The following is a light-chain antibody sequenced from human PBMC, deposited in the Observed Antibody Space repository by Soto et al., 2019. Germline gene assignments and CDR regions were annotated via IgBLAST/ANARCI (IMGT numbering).Light chain of an antibody. CDR1: SSDVGDYNY. V-gene: IGLV2-8*01. CDR2: EVS. Sequence: QSALTQPPSASGSPGQSVTISCTGTSSDVGDYNYVSWYQQHPGKAPKLMIYEVSKRPSGVPDRFSGSKSGNTASLTVSGLQAEDEADYYCSSYAGSLYVFGTVTKVTVL. CDR3: SSYAGSLYV. J-gene: IGLJ1*01.